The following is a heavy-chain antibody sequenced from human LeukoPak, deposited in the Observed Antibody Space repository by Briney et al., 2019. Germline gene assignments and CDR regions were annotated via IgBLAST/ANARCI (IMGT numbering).Heavy chain of an antibody. CDR2: IYTSGST. Sequence: SETLSLTCTVSGGSVTTHNWSWIRQPAGKGMEWIGCIYTSGSTSYNPSLKSRVTISEDWSKKQFSLRLSSVTAADTAMYYCTRGDGWYYPWGQGILVTVSS. CDR3: TRGDGWYYP. D-gene: IGHD2-21*01. V-gene: IGHV4-4*07. J-gene: IGHJ5*02. CDR1: GGSVTTHN.